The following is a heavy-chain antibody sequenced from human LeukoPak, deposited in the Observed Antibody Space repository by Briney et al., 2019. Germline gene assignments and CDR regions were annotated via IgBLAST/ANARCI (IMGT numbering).Heavy chain of an antibody. CDR2: IYPGDSDT. CDR1: GYSFTNYW. CDR3: ARYLYSSGFFHFDY. D-gene: IGHD6-19*01. Sequence: GESLKISCQGFGYSFTNYWIGWVRQMPGKGLEWMGIIYPGDSDTRYSPSFQGQVTISADKSISTAYLQWSSLKASDTAMYYCARYLYSSGFFHFDYWGQRALVTVSS. V-gene: IGHV5-51*01. J-gene: IGHJ4*02.